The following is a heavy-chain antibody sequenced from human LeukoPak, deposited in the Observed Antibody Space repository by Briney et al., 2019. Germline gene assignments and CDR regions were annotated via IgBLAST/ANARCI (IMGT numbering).Heavy chain of an antibody. CDR2: ISGDGGST. Sequence: PGGSLRLSCAASGFTFSSYEMNWVRQAPGKGLEWVSLISGDGGSTYYADSVKGRFTISRDNSKNSLYLQMNSLRTEDTALYYCAKDRAELLVFDYWGQGTLVTVSS. V-gene: IGHV3-43*02. J-gene: IGHJ4*02. CDR3: AKDRAELLVFDY. CDR1: GFTFSSYE. D-gene: IGHD6-6*01.